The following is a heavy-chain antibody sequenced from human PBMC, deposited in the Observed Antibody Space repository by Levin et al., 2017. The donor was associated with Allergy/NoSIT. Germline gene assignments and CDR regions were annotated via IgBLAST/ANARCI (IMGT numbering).Heavy chain of an antibody. Sequence: SETLSLTCTVSGGSVSSGSYYWSWIRQPPGKGLEWIGYIYYSGSTNYNPSLKSRVTISVDTSKNQFSLKLSTVTAADTAVYYCARVPYDYIWGTDVGYFDYWGQGTLVTVSS. J-gene: IGHJ4*02. D-gene: IGHD3-16*01. CDR2: IYYSGST. CDR3: ARVPYDYIWGTDVGYFDY. V-gene: IGHV4-61*01. CDR1: GGSVSSGSYY.